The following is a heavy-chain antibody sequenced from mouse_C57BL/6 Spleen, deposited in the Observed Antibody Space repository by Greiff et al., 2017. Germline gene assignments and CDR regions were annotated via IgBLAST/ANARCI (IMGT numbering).Heavy chain of an antibody. Sequence: EVKLVESGGGLVKPGGSLKLSCAASGFTFSSYTMSWVRQTPEKRLEWVATISGGGGNTYYPDSVKGRFTISRGNAKNTLYLQMSSLRSEDTALYYCAVSSTWFAYWGQGTLVTVSA. D-gene: IGHD1-1*01. V-gene: IGHV5-9*01. J-gene: IGHJ3*01. CDR2: ISGGGGNT. CDR1: GFTFSSYT. CDR3: AVSSTWFAY.